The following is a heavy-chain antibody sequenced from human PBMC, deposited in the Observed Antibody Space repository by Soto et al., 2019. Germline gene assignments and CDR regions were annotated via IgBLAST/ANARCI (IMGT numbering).Heavy chain of an antibody. D-gene: IGHD1-26*01. CDR1: GFTFSSYA. CDR2: INSDGSST. CDR3: AREDLMGITTYYYEIEY. J-gene: IGHJ4*02. V-gene: IGHV3-74*01. Sequence: PGGSLRLSCAASGFTFSSYAMSWVRQAPGKGLEWVSRINSDGSSTSYADSVKGRFTISRDNAKNTLYLQMNSLRAEDTAVYYCAREDLMGITTYYYEIEYWGQGTLVTVSS.